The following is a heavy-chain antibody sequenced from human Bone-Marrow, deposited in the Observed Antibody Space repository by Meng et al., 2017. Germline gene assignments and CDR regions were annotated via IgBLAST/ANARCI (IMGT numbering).Heavy chain of an antibody. CDR1: GFTFSSYA. J-gene: IGHJ6*02. CDR3: AKPLTMTGYFFPGPYYYGMDV. Sequence: GGSLRLSCAASGFTFSSYAMSWVRKAPGKGLEVVSAISGSGGSTYYADSVKGRFTISRDNSKNTLYLQMNSLRAEDTAVYYCAKPLTMTGYFFPGPYYYGMDVWGQGTTVTVSS. V-gene: IGHV3-23*01. D-gene: IGHD3-9*01. CDR2: ISGSGGST.